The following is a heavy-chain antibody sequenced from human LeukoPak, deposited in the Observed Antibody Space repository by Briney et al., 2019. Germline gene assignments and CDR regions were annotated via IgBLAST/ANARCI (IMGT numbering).Heavy chain of an antibody. CDR1: GFTFSRYW. D-gene: IGHD6-19*01. CDR2: IKLDGSEK. J-gene: IGHJ4*02. Sequence: TGGSLRLSCAASGFTFSRYWMSWVRQAPGKGLEWVANIKLDGSEKYYVDSVKGRFTISRDNAKNSLYLQMNSLRAEDTAVYYCARETPDSSGWDWGQGTLVTVSS. CDR3: ARETPDSSGWD. V-gene: IGHV3-7*01.